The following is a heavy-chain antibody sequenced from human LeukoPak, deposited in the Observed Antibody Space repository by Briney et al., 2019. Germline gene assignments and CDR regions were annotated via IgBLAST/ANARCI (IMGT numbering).Heavy chain of an antibody. CDR3: ARVYGAAPRYFDL. J-gene: IGHJ2*01. V-gene: IGHV4-4*07. CDR2: IYISGST. CDR1: GGSISSYY. Sequence: KSSETLSLTCTVSGGSISSYYWSWIRQPAGKGLEWIGRIYISGSTNYNPSLKSRVTMSVDTSKNQFSLKLSSVTAADTAVYYCARVYGAAPRYFDLWGRGTLVTVSS. D-gene: IGHD2-8*01.